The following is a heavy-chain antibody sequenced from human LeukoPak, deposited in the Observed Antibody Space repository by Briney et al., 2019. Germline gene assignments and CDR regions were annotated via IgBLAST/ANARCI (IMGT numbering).Heavy chain of an antibody. CDR2: INHSGST. D-gene: IGHD4-23*01. J-gene: IGHJ4*02. CDR1: GASISDYY. Sequence: PSETLSLTCTVYGASISDYYWNWIRQPPGKGLEWIGEINHSGSTNYNPSLKSRATISVDTSKNQFSLKLSSVTAADTAVYYCARRGETYGGDHFDYWGQGTLVTVSS. V-gene: IGHV4-34*01. CDR3: ARRGETYGGDHFDY.